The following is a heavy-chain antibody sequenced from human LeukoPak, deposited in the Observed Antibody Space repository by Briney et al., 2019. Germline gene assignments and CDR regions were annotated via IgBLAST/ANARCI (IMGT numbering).Heavy chain of an antibody. CDR1: GGSISSYY. J-gene: IGHJ2*01. CDR2: IYYSGST. CDR3: ARLIVGKDLSGGQNWYFDL. V-gene: IGHV4-59*08. D-gene: IGHD2-21*01. Sequence: PSETLSLTCTVSGGSISSYYWSWIRQPPGKGLEWIGYIYYSGSTNYNPSLKSRVTISVDTSKNQFSLKLSSVTAADTAVYYCARLIVGKDLSGGQNWYFDLWGRGTLVTVSS.